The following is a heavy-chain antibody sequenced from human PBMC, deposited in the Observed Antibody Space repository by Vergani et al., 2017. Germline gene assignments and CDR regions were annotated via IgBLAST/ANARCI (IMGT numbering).Heavy chain of an antibody. Sequence: QVQLQESGPGLVKPSQTLSLTCTVSGASINNDFYYWHWIRQPAGKGLEWIGRIYVSGITDYNSSLQSRVSRSVDTSKNQFSLTLTSVTAADTAVYYCARDNKQLRPRAFDLWGQGKMVTVSS. CDR3: ARDNKQLRPRAFDL. CDR1: GASINNDFYY. V-gene: IGHV4-61*02. J-gene: IGHJ3*01. D-gene: IGHD4-23*01. CDR2: IYVSGIT.